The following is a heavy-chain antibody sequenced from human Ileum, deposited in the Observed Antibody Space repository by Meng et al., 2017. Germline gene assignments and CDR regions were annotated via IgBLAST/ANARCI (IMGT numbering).Heavy chain of an antibody. Sequence: QVQLPESGPGLVEPSWTLSLTCVVSGDSISSSNWWNWVRQPPGKGLEWIGEILHTGSTNYNPSLKSRVTISADKSKNQFSLNLSSVTAADTAVYYCATNKNKKIDYWGQGTLVTVSS. CDR1: GDSISSSNW. J-gene: IGHJ4*02. D-gene: IGHD2/OR15-2a*01. CDR2: ILHTGST. V-gene: IGHV4-4*02. CDR3: ATNKNKKIDY.